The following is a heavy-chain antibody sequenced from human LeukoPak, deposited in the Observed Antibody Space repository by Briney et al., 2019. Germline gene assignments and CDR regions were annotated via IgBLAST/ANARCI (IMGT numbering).Heavy chain of an antibody. CDR2: IYYSGST. D-gene: IGHD5-24*01. CDR3: ARDQSRDGYNWVDL. V-gene: IGHV4-59*02. CDR1: GGSVSSHL. Sequence: SETLSLTCTVSGGSVSSHLSWIRQPPGKGLEWIGYIYYSGSTNYNPSLKSRVTISVDTSKNQFSLKLSSVTAADTAAYYCARDQSRDGYNWVDLWGRGTLVTVSS. J-gene: IGHJ2*01.